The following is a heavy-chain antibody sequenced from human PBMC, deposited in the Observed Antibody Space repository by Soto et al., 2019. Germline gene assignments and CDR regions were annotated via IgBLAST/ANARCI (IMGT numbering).Heavy chain of an antibody. CDR2: IKQDGSEK. CDR1: GFTFISYW. Sequence: GGSLRLSCAASGFTFISYWMNWVRQAPGKGLEWVANIKQDGSEKYYVDSVKGRFTISRDNAKNSLYLQMNSLRAEDTAIYYCARMKGNYYYGSHYYYMDVWGKGTTVTVSS. J-gene: IGHJ6*03. D-gene: IGHD3-10*01. V-gene: IGHV3-7*01. CDR3: ARMKGNYYYGSHYYYMDV.